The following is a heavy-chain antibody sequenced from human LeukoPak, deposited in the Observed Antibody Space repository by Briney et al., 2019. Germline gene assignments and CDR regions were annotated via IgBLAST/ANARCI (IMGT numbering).Heavy chain of an antibody. CDR1: GFTFSNYE. CDR3: ARTGVRSYYYYYYMDV. J-gene: IGHJ6*03. Sequence: GGSLRLSCTASGFTFSNYEMNWVRQAPGKGLEWVSYISSSGSTIYYADSVKGRFTISRDNAKNSLYLQMNSLRAEDTALYYCARTGVRSYYYYYYMDVWGKGTTVTVSS. V-gene: IGHV3-48*03. CDR2: ISSSGSTI. D-gene: IGHD1-14*01.